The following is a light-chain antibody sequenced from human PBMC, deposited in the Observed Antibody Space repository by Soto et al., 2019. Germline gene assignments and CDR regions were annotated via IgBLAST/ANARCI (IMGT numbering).Light chain of an antibody. CDR2: DAS. V-gene: IGKV3-20*01. J-gene: IGKJ5*01. CDR3: QQYGSSHT. Sequence: EIVLTQSPATLSLSAGERATLSCRASQSVSSYLAWYQQKPGQAPRLLIYDASIRAAGIPDRFSGSGAGAYFNLTISRLEPADFGVYYCQQYGSSHTFGQGTRLEIK. CDR1: QSVSSY.